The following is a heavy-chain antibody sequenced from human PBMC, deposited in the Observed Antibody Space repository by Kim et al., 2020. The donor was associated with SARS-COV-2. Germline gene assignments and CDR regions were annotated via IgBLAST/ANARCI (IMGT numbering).Heavy chain of an antibody. CDR3: ARNGVVRGVFNWFDP. J-gene: IGHJ5*02. D-gene: IGHD3-10*01. CDR2: ISSSSSYI. Sequence: GGSLRLSCAASGFTFSSYSMNWVRQAPGKGLEWVSSISSSSSYIYYADSVKGRFTISRDNAKNSLYLQMNSLRAEDTAVYYCARNGVVRGVFNWFDPWGQGTLVTVSS. V-gene: IGHV3-21*01. CDR1: GFTFSSYS.